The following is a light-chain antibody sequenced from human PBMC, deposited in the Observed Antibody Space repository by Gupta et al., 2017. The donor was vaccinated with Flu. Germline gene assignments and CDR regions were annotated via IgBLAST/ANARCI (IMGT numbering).Light chain of an antibody. V-gene: IGKV3-11*01. Sequence: IVLTQSPATLSLSPGERATLSCRASQSVSSYLSWYQQKPGQAPRLLIYDASNRATGIPARFSGSGSGTDFTLTISSREPEDFAVYYCQQRSNWPLTFGQWTKVEIK. CDR1: QSVSSY. CDR3: QQRSNWPLT. J-gene: IGKJ1*01. CDR2: DAS.